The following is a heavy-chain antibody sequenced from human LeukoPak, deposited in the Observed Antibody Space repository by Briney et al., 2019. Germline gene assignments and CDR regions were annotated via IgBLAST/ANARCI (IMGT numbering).Heavy chain of an antibody. CDR2: MNPNSGNT. Sequence: ASVKVSCKASGYTFTTYDINWVRQAPGQGLEWMGWMNPNSGNTGYAQKFQGRVTMTRNTSISTAYMELSSLRSEDTAVYYCTRGGSGSYFWFDPWGQGTLVTVSS. CDR3: TRGGSGSYFWFDP. D-gene: IGHD3-10*01. J-gene: IGHJ5*02. CDR1: GYTFTTYD. V-gene: IGHV1-8*01.